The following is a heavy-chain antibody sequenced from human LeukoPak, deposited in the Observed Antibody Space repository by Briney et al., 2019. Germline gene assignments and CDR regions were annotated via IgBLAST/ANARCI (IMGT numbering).Heavy chain of an antibody. CDR3: VRNMGVVVAPLDY. CDR2: IYYRGST. J-gene: IGHJ4*02. CDR1: NGSITMSSYY. V-gene: IGHV4-39*01. D-gene: IGHD2-15*01. Sequence: PSETLSLTCTVSNGSITMSSYYWGWIRQPPGKGLEWIGSIYYRGSTYYNPSLKSRVAISVDTSKNQFSLKLRSVTAADTAVYYCVRNMGVVVAPLDYWGQGTLVTVSS.